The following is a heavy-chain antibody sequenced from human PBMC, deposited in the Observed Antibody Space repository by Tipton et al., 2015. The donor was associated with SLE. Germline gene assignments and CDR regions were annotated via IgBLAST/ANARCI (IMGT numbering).Heavy chain of an antibody. CDR1: GGSISSGGYY. J-gene: IGHJ4*02. V-gene: IGHV4-61*08. CDR3: ARTNRGCFDY. CDR2: ISYSGGT. Sequence: TLSLTCTVSGGSISSGGYYWTWIRQPPGKGLEPIGYISYSGGTDYNPSLKSRVTISIDRSKTQFSLKLNSVTAADTGVYYCARTNRGCFDYWGQGTLVTVSS. D-gene: IGHD2-8*01.